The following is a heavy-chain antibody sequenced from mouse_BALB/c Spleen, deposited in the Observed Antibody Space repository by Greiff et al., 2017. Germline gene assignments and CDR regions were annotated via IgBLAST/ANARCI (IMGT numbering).Heavy chain of an antibody. V-gene: IGHV3-6*02. CDR1: GYSITSGYY. Sequence: ESGPGLVKPSQSLSLTCSVTGYSITSGYYWNWIRQFPGNKLEWMGYISYDGSNNYNPSLKNRISITRDTSKNQFFLKLNSVTTEDTATYYCARDYDHWGQGTTLTVSS. CDR3: ARDYDH. CDR2: ISYDGSN. J-gene: IGHJ2*01.